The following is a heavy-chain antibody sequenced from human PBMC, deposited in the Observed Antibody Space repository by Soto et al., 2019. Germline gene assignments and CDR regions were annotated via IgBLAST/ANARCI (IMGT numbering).Heavy chain of an antibody. J-gene: IGHJ4*02. CDR2: IGPETGAT. D-gene: IGHD1-26*01. CDR3: GRGRSGQIVVFY. V-gene: IGHV1-2*02. CDR1: GYTFTGHY. Sequence: ASVKVSCKASGYTFTGHYIHWVRQAPEQGPEWMGEIGPETGATRYAQKFQGRVTMTRDMSITTVYMELNNLSPDDTAVYYCGRGRSGQIVVFYWGQGTPVTAPQ.